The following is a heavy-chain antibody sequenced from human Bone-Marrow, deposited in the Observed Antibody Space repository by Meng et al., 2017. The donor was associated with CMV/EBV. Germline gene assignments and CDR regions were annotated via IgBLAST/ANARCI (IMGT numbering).Heavy chain of an antibody. J-gene: IGHJ4*02. CDR3: AKVWDYDFWGGAIYNWNDEPEEDY. CDR1: GFTFSSHA. V-gene: IGHV3-23*01. D-gene: IGHD3-3*01. Sequence: GESLKISCEASGFTFSSHAMSWVRQAPGKGPEWVSAISRGGESTYYADSVKGRFTSSRDNSKNTLYLLMNSLRAEDTDVYYGAKVWDYDFWGGAIYNWNDEPEEDYWGQGTLVTVSS. CDR2: ISRGGEST.